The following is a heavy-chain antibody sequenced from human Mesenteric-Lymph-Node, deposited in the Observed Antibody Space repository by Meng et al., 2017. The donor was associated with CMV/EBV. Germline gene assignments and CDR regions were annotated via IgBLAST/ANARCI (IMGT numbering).Heavy chain of an antibody. V-gene: IGHV3-7*01. Sequence: GGSLRLSCAASGFTFSRYWMSWVRQAPGKGLEWVANIKEDGSEKYYVDSVKGRFTISSDNAKHSLYLQMNSLRAEDTDVYYCARDYYNSSGWGGFDPWGQGTLVTVSS. CDR3: ARDYYNSSGWGGFDP. J-gene: IGHJ5*02. D-gene: IGHD3-22*01. CDR1: GFTFSRYW. CDR2: IKEDGSEK.